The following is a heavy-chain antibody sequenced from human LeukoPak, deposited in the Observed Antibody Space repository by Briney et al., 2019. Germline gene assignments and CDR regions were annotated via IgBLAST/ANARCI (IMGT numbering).Heavy chain of an antibody. V-gene: IGHV1-18*01. J-gene: IGHJ1*01. CDR3: VRGDCSGVSCYLPEYFRH. CDR2: ISADNGYK. D-gene: IGHD2-15*01. Sequence: ASVKVSCKASGYTLTSFSMSWVRQAPGHGLEWMGCISADNGYKDYAQKLQGRVTMTTETSTNTAYMELRSLRSDDTAVYYCVRGDCSGVSCYLPEYFRHWGQGTLVTVSS. CDR1: GYTLTSFS.